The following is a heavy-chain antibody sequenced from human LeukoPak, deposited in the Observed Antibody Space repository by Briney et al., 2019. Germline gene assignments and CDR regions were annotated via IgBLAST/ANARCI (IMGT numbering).Heavy chain of an antibody. J-gene: IGHJ3*02. V-gene: IGHV3-9*01. CDR2: ISWDSASI. CDR3: ARDRSRPGAFDI. CDR1: GFDFDEYA. Sequence: GGSLRLSCAASGFDFDEYAMYWVRQAPGKGLEWVSGISWDSASIGYADSVTGRFTISRDNAKNSLYLQMNSLRAEDTAVYYCARDRSRPGAFDIWGQGTMVTVSS. D-gene: IGHD2-2*01.